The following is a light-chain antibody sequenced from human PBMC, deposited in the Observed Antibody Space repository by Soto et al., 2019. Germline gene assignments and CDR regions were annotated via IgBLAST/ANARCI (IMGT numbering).Light chain of an antibody. CDR2: DVS. J-gene: IGLJ3*02. CDR1: SSDVGGYNS. CDR3: CSYAGTYTWV. V-gene: IGLV2-11*01. Sequence: QSVLTQPRSVSGSPGQSVTFSCTGTSSDVGGYNSVSWFQQHPGKAPKLMVFDVSKRPSGVPDRFSGSKSGIKASLTISGLQAEDEADYYCCSYAGTYTWVFGGGTKLTVL.